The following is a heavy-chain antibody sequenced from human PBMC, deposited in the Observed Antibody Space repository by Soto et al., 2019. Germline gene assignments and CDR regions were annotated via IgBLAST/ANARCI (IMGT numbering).Heavy chain of an antibody. Sequence: SVKVSCKASGYTFTDNYMHWVRQAPGQGLEWMGIINPRGGSTTYAQKFQDRVTMTRDRSTSTVSMELTTLTSEVTAGSYCARGAPAFIFPWAVVGLGFWGQGSLVTDAS. D-gene: IGHD1-26*01. CDR2: INPRGGST. CDR3: ARGAPAFIFPWAVVGLGF. V-gene: IGHV1-46*01. J-gene: IGHJ4*02. CDR1: GYTFTDNY.